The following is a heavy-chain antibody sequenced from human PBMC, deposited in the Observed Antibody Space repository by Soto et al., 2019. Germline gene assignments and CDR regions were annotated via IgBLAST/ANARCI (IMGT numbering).Heavy chain of an antibody. J-gene: IGHJ5*02. CDR1: GNTFTSYA. CDR2: INAGNGNT. V-gene: IGHV1-3*01. D-gene: IGHD6-13*01. Sequence: ASVKVSCKASGNTFTSYAMHWVRQAPGQRLEWMGWINAGNGNTKYSQKFQGRVTITRDTSASTAYMELSSLRSEDTAVYYCARDRGYSSSWSNWFDPWGQGTLVTVSS. CDR3: ARDRGYSSSWSNWFDP.